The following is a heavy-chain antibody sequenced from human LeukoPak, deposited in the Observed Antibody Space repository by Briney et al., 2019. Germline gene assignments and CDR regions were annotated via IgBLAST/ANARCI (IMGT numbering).Heavy chain of an antibody. Sequence: GGSLRLSCAASGFTCSSYGMNWVRQAPGKGLEWVSGIGVGGTTYYADSVKGRFTISRDTPKNTLYLQMNSLRAEDTAVYYCATTQGYHDCWGQGTLVTVSS. CDR1: GFTCSSYG. CDR2: IGVGGTT. J-gene: IGHJ4*02. CDR3: ATTQGYHDC. V-gene: IGHV3-23*01. D-gene: IGHD3-3*01.